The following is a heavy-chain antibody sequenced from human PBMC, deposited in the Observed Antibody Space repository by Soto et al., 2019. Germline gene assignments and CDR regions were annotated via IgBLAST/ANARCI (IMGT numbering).Heavy chain of an antibody. CDR3: ARDRNYGDYGAFDI. V-gene: IGHV1-2*04. Sequence: ASVKVSCKASGYTFTGYYMHWVRQDPGQGLEWMGWINPNSGGTNYAQKFQGWVTMTRDTSISTAYMELSRLRSDDTAVYYCARDRNYGDYGAFDIWGQGTMVTVSS. CDR1: GYTFTGYY. D-gene: IGHD4-17*01. J-gene: IGHJ3*02. CDR2: INPNSGGT.